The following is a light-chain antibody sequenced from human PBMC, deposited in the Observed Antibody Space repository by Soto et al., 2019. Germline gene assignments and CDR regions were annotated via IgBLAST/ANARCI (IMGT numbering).Light chain of an antibody. CDR3: QKYNSAPVW. CDR1: QGISNY. V-gene: IGKV1-27*01. Sequence: DIQMTQSPSSLSASVGDRVTITCRASQGISNYLAWYQQKPGKVPKLLIYAASTLQSGVPSRFSGSGSGTDFTVTISSLQPEDVATYYCQKYNSAPVWFGQGTKVEIK. CDR2: AAS. J-gene: IGKJ1*01.